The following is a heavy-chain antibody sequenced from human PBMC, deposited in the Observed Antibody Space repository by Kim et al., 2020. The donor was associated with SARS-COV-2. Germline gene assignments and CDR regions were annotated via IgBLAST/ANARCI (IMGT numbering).Heavy chain of an antibody. J-gene: IGHJ3*02. D-gene: IGHD3-22*01. CDR1: GGSISSSSYY. CDR2: IYYSGST. CDR3: ARPVYGSRATMIARDDAFDI. V-gene: IGHV4-39*01. Sequence: SETLSLTCTVSGGSISSSSYYWGWIRQPPGKGLEWIGSIYYSGSTYYNPSLKSRVTISVDTSKNQFSLKLSSVTAADTAVYYCARPVYGSRATMIARDDAFDIWGQGTMVTVSS.